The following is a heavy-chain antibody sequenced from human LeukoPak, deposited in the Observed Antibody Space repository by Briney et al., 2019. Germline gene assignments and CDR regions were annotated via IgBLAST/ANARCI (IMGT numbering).Heavy chain of an antibody. CDR1: GGAFSSYA. Sequence: SVNVSCKASGGAFSSYATTWVRQAPGQGLEWMGGIIPVFGTPDYAQKFQDRVTITADESTSTVYMEMSSLRFEDTAVYYCARTHSNQPESYYYYGLDVWGQGTTVTVSS. CDR3: ARTHSNQPESYYYYGLDV. V-gene: IGHV1-69*01. CDR2: IIPVFGTP. D-gene: IGHD1-14*01. J-gene: IGHJ6*02.